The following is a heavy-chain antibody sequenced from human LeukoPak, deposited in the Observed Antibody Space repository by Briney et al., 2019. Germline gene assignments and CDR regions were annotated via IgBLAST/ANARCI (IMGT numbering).Heavy chain of an antibody. CDR3: ARAIYSSSSGDFDY. V-gene: IGHV4-34*01. CDR1: GGSFSGYY. J-gene: IGHJ4*02. CDR2: INHSGST. Sequence: PSETLSLTCAVYGGSFSGYYWSWIRQPPGKGLEWIGEINHSGSTNYNPSLKSRVTISVDTSKNQFSLKLSSVTAADTAVYYCARAIYSSSSGDFDYWGQGTLVTVSS. D-gene: IGHD6-6*01.